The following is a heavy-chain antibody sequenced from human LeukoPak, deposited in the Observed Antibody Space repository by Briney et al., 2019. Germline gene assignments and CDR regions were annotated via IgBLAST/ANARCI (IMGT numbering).Heavy chain of an antibody. J-gene: IGHJ5*02. D-gene: IGHD3-22*01. Sequence: ASVKVSCKVSGYTLTELSMHWVRQAPGQGLEWMGRINPNSGGTNYAQKFQGRVTMTRDKSISTAYMELARLRSDDTAVYYCARDLLSITMIAGAYNWFDPWGQGPLVTVSS. CDR3: ARDLLSITMIAGAYNWFDP. CDR2: INPNSGGT. V-gene: IGHV1-2*06. CDR1: GYTLTELS.